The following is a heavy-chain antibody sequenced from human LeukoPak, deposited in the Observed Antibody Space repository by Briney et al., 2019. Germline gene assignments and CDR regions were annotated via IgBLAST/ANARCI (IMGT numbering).Heavy chain of an antibody. CDR1: GGSFSGYY. V-gene: IGHV4-34*01. Sequence: PSETLSLTCAVYGGSFSGYYWSWIRQPPGKGLEWIGEINHSGSINYNPSLKSRVTISVDTSKNQFSLKLSSVTAADTAVYYCARGLQYYYYGMDVWGQGTTVTVSS. J-gene: IGHJ6*02. CDR2: INHSGSI. CDR3: ARGLQYYYYGMDV. D-gene: IGHD4-11*01.